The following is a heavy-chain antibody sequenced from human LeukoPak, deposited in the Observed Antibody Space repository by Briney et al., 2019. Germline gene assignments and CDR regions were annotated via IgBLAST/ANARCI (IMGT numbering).Heavy chain of an antibody. V-gene: IGHV4-59*01. CDR3: ARSRARNVIGDRNNYFDY. CDR2: IYYSGST. CDR1: GGSISSYY. J-gene: IGHJ4*02. D-gene: IGHD4-17*01. Sequence: PSETLSLTCTVSGGSISSYYWSWIRQPPGKGLEWIGYIYYSGSTNYNPSLKSRVTISVDTSKNQFSLKLSSVTAADTAVYYCARSRARNVIGDRNNYFDYWGQGTLVTVSS.